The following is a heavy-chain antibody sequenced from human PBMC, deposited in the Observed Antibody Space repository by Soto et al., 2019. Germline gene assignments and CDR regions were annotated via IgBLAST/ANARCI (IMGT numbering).Heavy chain of an antibody. D-gene: IGHD6-13*01. CDR1: GYTFTSYG. J-gene: IGHJ6*02. CDR3: ARFYIAAAGTFAGYYYSGMDV. Sequence: AASVKVSCKASGYTFTSYGISWVRQAPGQGLEWMGWISAYNGNTNYAQKLQGRVTMTTDTSTSTAYMELRSLRSDDTAVYYCARFYIAAAGTFAGYYYSGMDVWGQGTTVTVSS. V-gene: IGHV1-18*01. CDR2: ISAYNGNT.